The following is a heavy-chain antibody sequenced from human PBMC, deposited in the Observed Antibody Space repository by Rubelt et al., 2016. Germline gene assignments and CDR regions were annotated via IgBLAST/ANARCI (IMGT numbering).Heavy chain of an antibody. D-gene: IGHD6-6*01. J-gene: IGHJ6*03. V-gene: IGHV4-4*07. CDR1: GGSISSYY. CDR2: IYTRGST. Sequence: QLQLQESGPGLVKPSETLSLTCTVSGGSISSYYWSWIRQPAGKGLEWIGRIYTRGSTNYNPSLKSRVTRSVDTSKNQFSLKLSSLTAADTAVYYCARDLGSSSLYYYYYMDVWGKGTTVTVSS. CDR3: ARDLGSSSLYYYYYMDV.